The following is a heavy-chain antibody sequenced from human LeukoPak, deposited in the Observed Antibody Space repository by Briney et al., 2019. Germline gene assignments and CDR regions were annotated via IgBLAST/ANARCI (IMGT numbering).Heavy chain of an antibody. CDR1: GFTVSSNY. CDR2: ISGSGDT. D-gene: IGHD3-10*01. Sequence: GGSLRLSCAASGFTVSSNYTSWVRQAPGKGLEWVSTISGSGDTYYADSVKGRFTISRDDSKSTLSLQMNSLRAEDTALYYCAKKYYYGSGTYIFYFDYWGQGTPVTVSS. CDR3: AKKYYYGSGTYIFYFDY. V-gene: IGHV3-53*01. J-gene: IGHJ4*02.